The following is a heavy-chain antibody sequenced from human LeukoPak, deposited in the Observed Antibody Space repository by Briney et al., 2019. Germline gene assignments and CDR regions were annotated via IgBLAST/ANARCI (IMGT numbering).Heavy chain of an antibody. D-gene: IGHD2-21*02. CDR3: ASCSDNCYLRYFDL. CDR2: INHSGST. V-gene: IGHV4-34*01. CDR1: GGSFGGYY. J-gene: IGHJ2*01. Sequence: SETLSLTCAVYGGSFGGYYWSWIRQPPGRGLEWIGEINHSGSTNYNPSLKSRVTISVDTSKNQFSLKLSSVTAADTAVYYCASCSDNCYLRYFDLWGRGTLVTVSS.